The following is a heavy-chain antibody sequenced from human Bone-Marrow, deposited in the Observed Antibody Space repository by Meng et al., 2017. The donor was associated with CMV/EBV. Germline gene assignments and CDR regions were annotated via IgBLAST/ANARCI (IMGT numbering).Heavy chain of an antibody. V-gene: IGHV3-15*01. D-gene: IGHD4-23*01. Sequence: GESLKISCAASGFTFSNAWMSWVRQAPGKGLEWVGRIKSKPDGGTTDYAAPVKGRFTISRDDSKHTLYLQMNSLRADDTAVYYCVKGWQQLGDSWGQGTLVTVYS. CDR1: GFTFSNAW. J-gene: IGHJ4*02. CDR3: VKGWQQLGDS. CDR2: IKSKPDGGTT.